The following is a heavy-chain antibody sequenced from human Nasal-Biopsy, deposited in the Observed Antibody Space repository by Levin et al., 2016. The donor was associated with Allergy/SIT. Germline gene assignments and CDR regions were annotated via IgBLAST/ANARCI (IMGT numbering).Heavy chain of an antibody. J-gene: IGHJ4*02. Sequence: ASVKVSCKASGNTFSGYYVHWVRQAPGQGLEWMGWIDSDSGGTIHAQKFQGRVTMTRDTSISTTYMDLSSLRSDDTAVYYCIGINDWRNVDHWGQGTLVTVSS. CDR1: GNTFSGYY. CDR2: IDSDSGGT. V-gene: IGHV1-2*02. CDR3: IGINDWRNVDH. D-gene: IGHD3-9*01.